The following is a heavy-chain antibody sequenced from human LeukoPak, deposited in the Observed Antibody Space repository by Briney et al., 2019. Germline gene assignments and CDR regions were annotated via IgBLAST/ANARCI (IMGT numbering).Heavy chain of an antibody. Sequence: GGSLRLSCETAGFTFSSYVMHWVRRTPGKGLVWVSRISHDGFISYADSVKGRFTIFRDNAKNTLYLEMNSLSAEDTALYFCIRDLRGRDDYWGQGTLVTVSS. V-gene: IGHV3-74*01. CDR2: ISHDGFI. J-gene: IGHJ4*02. CDR1: GFTFSSYV. D-gene: IGHD5-24*01. CDR3: IRDLRGRDDY.